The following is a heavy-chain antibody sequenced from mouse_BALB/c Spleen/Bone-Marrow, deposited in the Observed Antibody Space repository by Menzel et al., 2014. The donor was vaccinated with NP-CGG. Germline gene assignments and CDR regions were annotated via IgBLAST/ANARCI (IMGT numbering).Heavy chain of an antibody. CDR3: ARHYGSNYYTMDY. Sequence: QVQLQQSEPGLVAPSQSLSITCTVSGFSLTGYGVNWVRQPPGKGLEWLGMIWGDGRTDYNSALKSRLSISKDNSKSQVFLKMNSLQTDDTARYYCARHYGSNYYTMDYWGQGTSVTVSS. V-gene: IGHV2-6-7*01. J-gene: IGHJ4*01. D-gene: IGHD1-1*01. CDR2: IWGDGRT. CDR1: GFSLTGYG.